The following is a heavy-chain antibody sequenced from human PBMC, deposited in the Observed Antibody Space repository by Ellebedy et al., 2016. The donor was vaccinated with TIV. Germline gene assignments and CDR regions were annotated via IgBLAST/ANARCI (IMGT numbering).Heavy chain of an antibody. Sequence: GESLKISCAASGFTFSSYAMSWVRQAPGKGLEWVSAISGSGGSTYYADSVKGRFTISRDNSKNTLHLQMNSLRAEDTAVYYCAKGKVSGSYAGRYYGMDVWGQGTTVTVSS. CDR3: AKGKVSGSYAGRYYGMDV. D-gene: IGHD1-26*01. CDR1: GFTFSSYA. V-gene: IGHV3-23*01. J-gene: IGHJ6*02. CDR2: ISGSGGST.